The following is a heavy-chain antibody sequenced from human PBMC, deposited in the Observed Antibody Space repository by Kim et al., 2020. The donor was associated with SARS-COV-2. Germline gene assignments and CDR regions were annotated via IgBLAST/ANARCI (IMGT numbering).Heavy chain of an antibody. V-gene: IGHV4-34*01. CDR3: ARGRSRNFMITFGGVVLLFDY. J-gene: IGHJ4*02. CDR2: INHSGST. D-gene: IGHD3-16*01. CDR1: GGSFSGYY. Sequence: SETLSLTCAVYGGSFSGYYWSWIRQPPGKGLEWIGEINHSGSTNYNPSLKSRVTISVDTSKNQFSLKLSSVTAADTAVYYCARGRSRNFMITFGGVVLLFDYWGQGTLVTVSS.